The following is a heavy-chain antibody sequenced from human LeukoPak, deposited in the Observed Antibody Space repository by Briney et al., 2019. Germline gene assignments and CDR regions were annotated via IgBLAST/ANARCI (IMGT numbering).Heavy chain of an antibody. D-gene: IGHD1-26*01. Sequence: ASVKVSCKASGYTFTSYGISWVRQAPGQGLEWMGWISAYNGNTNYAQKLQGRVTMTTDTSTSTAYMELRSLRSDDTAVYYCARAARWELPSNWFDPWSQGTLVTVSS. J-gene: IGHJ5*02. CDR3: ARAARWELPSNWFDP. V-gene: IGHV1-18*01. CDR2: ISAYNGNT. CDR1: GYTFTSYG.